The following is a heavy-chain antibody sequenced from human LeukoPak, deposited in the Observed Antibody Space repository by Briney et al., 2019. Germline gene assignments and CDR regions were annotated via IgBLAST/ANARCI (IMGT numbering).Heavy chain of an antibody. J-gene: IGHJ4*02. D-gene: IGHD1-7*01. CDR1: GGTFSSYA. CDR2: IIPIFGTA. V-gene: IGHV1-69*05. CDR3: ARDRGLELGLLFDY. Sequence: GASVKVSCKASGGTFSSYAISWVRQAPGQGLEWMGGIIPIFGTANYAQKFQGRVTITTDESTSTAYMELSSLRSEDTAVYYCARDRGLELGLLFDYWGQGTLVTVSS.